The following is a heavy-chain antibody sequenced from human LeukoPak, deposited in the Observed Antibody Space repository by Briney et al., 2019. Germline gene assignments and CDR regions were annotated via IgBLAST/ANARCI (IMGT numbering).Heavy chain of an antibody. CDR1: GFTFSSYA. V-gene: IGHV3-23*01. CDR2: ISGSGGST. J-gene: IGHJ4*02. Sequence: GESLKISCAASGFTFSSYAMSWVRQAPGKGLEWVSAISGSGGSTYYADSVKGRFTISRDNSKNTLYLQMNSLRAEDTAVYYCAKDRLDYDILTGYYDYWGQGTLVTVSS. CDR3: AKDRLDYDILTGYYDY. D-gene: IGHD3-9*01.